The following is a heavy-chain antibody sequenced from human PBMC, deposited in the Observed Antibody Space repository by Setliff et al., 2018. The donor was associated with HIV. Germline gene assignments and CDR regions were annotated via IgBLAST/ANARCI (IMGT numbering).Heavy chain of an antibody. CDR1: GGTFRSNA. CDR2: INPSGDFT. D-gene: IGHD3-22*01. V-gene: IGHV1-46*01. Sequence: ASVKVSCKASGGTFRSNAINWVRQAPGQGLEWMGIINPSGDFTDYAQKFHDRVIMTRDTSTGTIFMELSSLTSEDTAIYYCARDRYYRNYFESWGQGTPVTVSS. J-gene: IGHJ4*02. CDR3: ARDRYYRNYFES.